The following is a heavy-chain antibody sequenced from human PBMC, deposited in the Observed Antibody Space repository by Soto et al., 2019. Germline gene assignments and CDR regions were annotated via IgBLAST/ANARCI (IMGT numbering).Heavy chain of an antibody. V-gene: IGHV1-69*12. CDR3: ARTIGYCISTSCRTWNWFDP. Sequence: QVQLVQSGAEVKKPGSSVKVSCKASGGTFSSYAISWVRQAPGQGLEWMGGIIPIFGTANYAQKFQGRVTITAAESTSTAYMELSSLRSEDTAVYYCARTIGYCISTSCRTWNWFDPWGQGTLVTVSS. D-gene: IGHD2-2*01. CDR2: IIPIFGTA. CDR1: GGTFSSYA. J-gene: IGHJ5*02.